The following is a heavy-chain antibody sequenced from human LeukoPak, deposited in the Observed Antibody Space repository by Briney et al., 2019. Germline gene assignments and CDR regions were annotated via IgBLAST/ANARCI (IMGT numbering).Heavy chain of an antibody. CDR2: IYHTGSF. Sequence: PSETLSLTCTVSGGSVGSGSYSWSWIRQPPGKGLEGIGFIYHTGSFHYNPSLKSRVTISVDTSKNQFSLNLRSVTAADTAVYFCGRESRIVGTTSVWYYFDYWGQGTLVTVSS. CDR3: GRESRIVGTTSVWYYFDY. V-gene: IGHV4-30-2*05. J-gene: IGHJ4*02. D-gene: IGHD1-26*01. CDR1: GGSVGSGSYS.